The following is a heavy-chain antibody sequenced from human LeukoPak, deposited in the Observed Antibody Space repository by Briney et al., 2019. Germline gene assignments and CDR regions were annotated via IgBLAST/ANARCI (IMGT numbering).Heavy chain of an antibody. J-gene: IGHJ3*02. V-gene: IGHV3-21*01. CDR2: ISSSSSYI. D-gene: IGHD5-18*01. CDR1: GFTFSSYS. Sequence: GGSLRLSCAASGFTFSSYSMTWVRQAPGKGLEWVSSISSSSSYIYYADSVKGRFTISRDNAKNSLYLQMNSLRAEDTAVYYCARCTWIQLWPDAFDIWGQGTMVTVSS. CDR3: ARCTWIQLWPDAFDI.